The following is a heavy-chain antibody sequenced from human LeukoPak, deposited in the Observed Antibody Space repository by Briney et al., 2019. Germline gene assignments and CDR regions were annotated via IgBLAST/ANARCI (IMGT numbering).Heavy chain of an antibody. CDR3: AEGVKSFDY. CDR2: ITNSGDST. CDR1: GFTFRVFG. V-gene: IGHV3-23*01. Sequence: GGSLRLSCAASGFTFRVFGMSWVRQAPGKGLEWVSGITNSGDSTYYADSVKGRFTISRDNSKNTLYLQMNSLRAEDTAVYYCAEGVKSFDYWGQGTLVTVSS. J-gene: IGHJ4*02.